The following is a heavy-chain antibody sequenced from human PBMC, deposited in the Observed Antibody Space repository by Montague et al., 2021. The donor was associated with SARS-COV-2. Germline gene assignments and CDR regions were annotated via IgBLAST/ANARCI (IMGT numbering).Heavy chain of an antibody. D-gene: IGHD4-11*01. CDR1: GYSISSGYY. J-gene: IGHJ6*02. Sequence: SETLSLTCTVSGYSISSGYYWGWIRQPPGKGLEWIGGIYHSGSTYYNPSLKSRVTISVDMSKNQFSLKLSSVTAADTAVYYCAVNSNYYYYYGMDVWGQGTTVTVSS. CDR3: AVNSNYYYYYGMDV. CDR2: IYHSGST. V-gene: IGHV4-38-2*02.